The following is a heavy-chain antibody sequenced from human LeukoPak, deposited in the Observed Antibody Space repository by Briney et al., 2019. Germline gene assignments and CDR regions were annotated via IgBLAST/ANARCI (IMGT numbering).Heavy chain of an antibody. V-gene: IGHV4-4*07. CDR2: IYTSGST. CDR3: ARGITAPWYFDL. CDR1: GGSISSDY. D-gene: IGHD6-13*01. Sequence: PSETLSLTCTVSGGSISSDYWSWIRQPAGKGLEWIGRIYTSGSTNYNPSLKSRVTMSVDTSKNQISLKLRSVTAADTAVYYCARGITAPWYFDLWGRGTLVTVSS. J-gene: IGHJ2*01.